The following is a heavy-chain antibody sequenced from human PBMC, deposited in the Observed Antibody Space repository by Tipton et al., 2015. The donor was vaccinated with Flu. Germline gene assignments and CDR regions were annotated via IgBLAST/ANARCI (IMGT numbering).Heavy chain of an antibody. CDR1: GGSIRGYY. CDR3: ARSSRGWYRAMFD. CDR2: VYYTGST. D-gene: IGHD6-19*01. V-gene: IGHV4-59*01. J-gene: IGHJ4*02. Sequence: TLSLTCTVSGGSIRGYYWNWIRQFPGKGLEWIGFVYYTGSTNYKSSLKSRVTISTDTSTNQVSLKMNSVIAADTAVYYCARSSRGWYRAMFDWGQGTLVTVSS.